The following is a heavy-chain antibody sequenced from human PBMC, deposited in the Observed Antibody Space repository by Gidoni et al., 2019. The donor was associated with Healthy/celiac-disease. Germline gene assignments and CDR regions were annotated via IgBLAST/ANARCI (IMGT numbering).Heavy chain of an antibody. CDR2: IYTMGST. CDR1: GGSISSGSYY. J-gene: IGHJ4*02. V-gene: IGHV4-61*02. D-gene: IGHD6-13*01. Sequence: QVQLQESGPGLVTPSQTLSLTCTVSGGSISSGSYYWSWIRQPAGKGLEWIGRIYTMGSTNYNPSLKSRVTMSVDTSKNQFSLQLSSVTAADTAVYYCARSFIAAAGLPLRSRSYFDYWGQGTLVTVSS. CDR3: ARSFIAAAGLPLRSRSYFDY.